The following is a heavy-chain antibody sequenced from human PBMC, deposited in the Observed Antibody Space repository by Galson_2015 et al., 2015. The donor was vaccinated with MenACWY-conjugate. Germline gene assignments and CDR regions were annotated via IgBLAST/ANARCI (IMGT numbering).Heavy chain of an antibody. J-gene: IGHJ6*02. Sequence: SVKVSCKASGYTFTSYYMHWVRQAPGQGLEWMGIINPSGGSTSYAQKFQGRVTMSRDTSTSTVYMELSCLRSEDTAVYYCARGGKNWNDDGAVNGDYYYYGMDVWGQGTTVTVSS. CDR3: ARGGKNWNDDGAVNGDYYYYGMDV. V-gene: IGHV1-46*01. CDR2: INPSGGST. D-gene: IGHD1-1*01. CDR1: GYTFTSYY.